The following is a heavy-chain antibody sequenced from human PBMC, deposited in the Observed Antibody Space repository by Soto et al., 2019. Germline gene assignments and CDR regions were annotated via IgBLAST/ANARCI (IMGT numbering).Heavy chain of an antibody. CDR3: ARLGDGGVNGMDV. Sequence: PSETLSLTCTVSGGSVSSGSYYWSWIRQPPGKGLEWIGYIYYSGSTNYNPSLKSRVTISVETSKNKFSLKLSSVTAADTDVYYCARLGDGGVNGMDVWGQGTSVTVSS. CDR2: IYYSGST. CDR1: GGSVSSGSYY. D-gene: IGHD3-16*01. V-gene: IGHV4-61*01. J-gene: IGHJ6*02.